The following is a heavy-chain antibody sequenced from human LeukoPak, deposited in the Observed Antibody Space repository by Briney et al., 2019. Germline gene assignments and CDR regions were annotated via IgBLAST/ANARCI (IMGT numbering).Heavy chain of an antibody. D-gene: IGHD3-22*01. CDR3: ARGRYYYDSSGFDP. Sequence: GASVKVSCKASGYTFTGYYMHWVRQAPGQGLEWMGWINPNSGGTNYAQKFQGRVTMTRDTSISTAYMELSRLRSDDTAVYYCARGRYYYDSSGFDPWGQGTLVTVSS. CDR2: INPNSGGT. V-gene: IGHV1-2*02. CDR1: GYTFTGYY. J-gene: IGHJ5*02.